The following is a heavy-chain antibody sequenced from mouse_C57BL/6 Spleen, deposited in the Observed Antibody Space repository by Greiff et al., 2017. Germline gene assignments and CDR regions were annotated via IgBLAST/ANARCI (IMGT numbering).Heavy chain of an antibody. Sequence: QVQLQQPGAELVKPGASVKLSCKASGYTFTSYWMQWVKQRPGQGLEWIGEIDPSDSYTNYNQKFKGKATLTVDTSSSTAYMQLSSLTSEDSAVYYCARGTTVTQQFAYWGKGTLVTVSA. CDR1: GYTFTSYW. CDR3: ARGTTVTQQFAY. V-gene: IGHV1-50*01. J-gene: IGHJ3*01. D-gene: IGHD1-1*01. CDR2: IDPSDSYT.